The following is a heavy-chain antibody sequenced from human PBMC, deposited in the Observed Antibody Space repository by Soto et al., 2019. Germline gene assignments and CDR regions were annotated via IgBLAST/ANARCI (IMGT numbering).Heavy chain of an antibody. V-gene: IGHV3-15*07. CDR1: GFTFSNAW. Sequence: EVQLVESGGGLVKPGGSLRLSCAASGFTFSNAWMNWVRQAPGKGLEWVGRIKSKTDGGTTDYAEPVKGRFTISRDDSKNTLYLQMNSLKTDDTAVYYCTTDGAYCSGGSCYYYYGMDVWGQGTTVTVSS. CDR3: TTDGAYCSGGSCYYYYGMDV. J-gene: IGHJ6*02. CDR2: IKSKTDGGTT. D-gene: IGHD2-15*01.